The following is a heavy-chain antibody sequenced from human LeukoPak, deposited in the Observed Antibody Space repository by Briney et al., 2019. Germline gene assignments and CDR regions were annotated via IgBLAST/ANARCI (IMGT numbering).Heavy chain of an antibody. D-gene: IGHD6-19*01. CDR2: TYYRSKWYN. V-gene: IGHV6-1*01. Sequence: SQTLSLTRAISGDSVSSNSAAWNWIRQSPSRGLEWLGRTYYRSKWYNDYAVSVKSRITINPDTSKNQFSLQLNSVTPEDTAVYYCARERYSSGWYWGVDWFDPWGQGTLVTVSS. CDR3: ARERYSSGWYWGVDWFDP. J-gene: IGHJ5*02. CDR1: GDSVSSNSAA.